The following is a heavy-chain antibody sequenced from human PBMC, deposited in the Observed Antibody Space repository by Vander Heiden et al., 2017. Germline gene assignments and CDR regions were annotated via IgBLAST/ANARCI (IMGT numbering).Heavy chain of an antibody. Sequence: DGQLVASGGGLMQAGRSLRLSCAAFGLPFSRLGMNVVRPAPGKGLEWISYINGSSRPLFYADSVKGRFTISRDNANNSLSLQMNSLRDDDTAIYYCVTGAFDIWGPGTVVTVSP. CDR3: VTGAFDI. J-gene: IGHJ3*02. CDR1: GLPFSRLG. CDR2: INGSSRPL. V-gene: IGHV3-48*02.